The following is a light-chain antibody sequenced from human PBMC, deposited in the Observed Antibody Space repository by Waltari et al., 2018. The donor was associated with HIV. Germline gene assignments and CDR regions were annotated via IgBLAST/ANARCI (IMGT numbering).Light chain of an antibody. CDR1: SSDVGSYNY. Sequence: QSALTQPASVSGFPGQSITISCTGSSSDVGSYNYVSWDQQHPGKAPKLLIYDVSKRPSGVSNRVSGSKSGNTASLTISGLQAEDEADYYCCSYAGSNTYLFGTGTEVTVL. J-gene: IGLJ1*01. CDR3: CSYAGSNTYL. CDR2: DVS. V-gene: IGLV2-23*02.